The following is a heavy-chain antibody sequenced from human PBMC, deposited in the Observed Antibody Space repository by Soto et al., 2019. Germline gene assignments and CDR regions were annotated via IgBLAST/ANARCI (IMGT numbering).Heavy chain of an antibody. V-gene: IGHV1-69*13. CDR3: ASPYDSSGYQPPYFDY. D-gene: IGHD3-22*01. CDR2: IIPIFGTA. J-gene: IGHJ4*02. CDR1: GGTFGSYA. Sequence: VASVKVSCKASGGTFGSYAISWVRQAPGQGLEWMGGIIPIFGTANYAQKFQGRVTITADESTSTAYMELSSLRSEDTAVYYCASPYDSSGYQPPYFDYWGQGTLVTVSS.